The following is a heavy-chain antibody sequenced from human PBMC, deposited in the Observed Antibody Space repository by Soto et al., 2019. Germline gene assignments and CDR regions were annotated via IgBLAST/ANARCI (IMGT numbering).Heavy chain of an antibody. CDR1: GGSISSYY. J-gene: IGHJ3*02. CDR3: ARLGVFRAFDI. Sequence: QVQLQESGPGLVKPSETLSLTCTVSGGSISSYYWSWIRQPPGKGLEWIGYIYYSGSTNYNPSLKSRVTISVDTSKNQFSLKLSSVTAADTAVYYCARLGVFRAFDIWGQGTMVTVSS. V-gene: IGHV4-59*08. D-gene: IGHD3-10*01. CDR2: IYYSGST.